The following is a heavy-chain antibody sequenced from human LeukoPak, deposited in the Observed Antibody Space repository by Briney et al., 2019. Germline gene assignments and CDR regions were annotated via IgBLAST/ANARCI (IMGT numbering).Heavy chain of an antibody. Sequence: ASLKVSCQASGYTFTDYHLHWVRQAPGQGLEWMGWINPNSGGTNYAQNFQGRVTMTRDTSISTAYIEPNRLRSDDTAIYYCARGYCSGGTCSGAWFDPWGQGTLVTVSS. CDR1: GYTFTDYH. V-gene: IGHV1-2*02. D-gene: IGHD2-15*01. CDR3: ARGYCSGGTCSGAWFDP. J-gene: IGHJ5*02. CDR2: INPNSGGT.